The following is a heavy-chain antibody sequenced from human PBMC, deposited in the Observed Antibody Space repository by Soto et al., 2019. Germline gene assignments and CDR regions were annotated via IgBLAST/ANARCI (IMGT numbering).Heavy chain of an antibody. Sequence: QVQLVQAGAEVKEPGSSVKVSCKASGDTFSRSAIPWVRQDPGQGLEWMGGIIPKFGTANYAQQLKGRVTISADEFSTTAYIELSSLRSNDKSVYDCAKSRMPSERVIGYYHNGMDVWGQGTTVTVAS. CDR3: AKSRMPSERVIGYYHNGMDV. CDR1: GDTFSRSA. D-gene: IGHD3-22*01. J-gene: IGHJ6*02. CDR2: IIPKFGTA. V-gene: IGHV1-69*01.